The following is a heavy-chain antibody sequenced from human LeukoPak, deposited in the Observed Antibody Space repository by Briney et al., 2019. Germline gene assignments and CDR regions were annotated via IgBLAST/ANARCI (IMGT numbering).Heavy chain of an antibody. CDR1: GFTFSSYW. J-gene: IGHJ4*02. D-gene: IGHD3-22*01. CDR2: IKSDGSSI. CDR3: ARVKYYDSSGYYSEGWPYDY. Sequence: QPGGSLRLSCAASGFTFSSYWMHWVRQAPGKGLVWVSCIKSDGSSISYADSVKGRFTISRDNAKNTLYLQMNSLRAEDTAMYYCARVKYYDSSGYYSEGWPYDYWGQGTLVTVSS. V-gene: IGHV3-74*01.